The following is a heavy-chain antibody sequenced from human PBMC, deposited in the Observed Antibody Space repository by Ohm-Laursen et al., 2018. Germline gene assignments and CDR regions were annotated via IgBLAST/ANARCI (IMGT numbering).Heavy chain of an antibody. Sequence: GTLSLTCTVSGGSISSYYWSWIRQPPGKGLEWIGYIYYSGSTNYNPSLKSRVTISVDTSKNQFSLKLSSVTAADTAVYYCARANGYSYGAPDYWGQGTLATVSS. V-gene: IGHV4-59*08. J-gene: IGHJ4*02. CDR2: IYYSGST. CDR3: ARANGYSYGAPDY. D-gene: IGHD5-18*01. CDR1: GGSISSYY.